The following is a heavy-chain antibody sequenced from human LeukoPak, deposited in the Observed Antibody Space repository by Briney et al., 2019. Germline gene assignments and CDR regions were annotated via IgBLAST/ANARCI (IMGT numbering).Heavy chain of an antibody. CDR3: ASGSDSSGFGFDY. CDR1: GGTFSSYA. V-gene: IGHV1-69*05. J-gene: IGHJ4*02. CDR2: IIPIFGTA. Sequence: SVKVSCKASGGTFSSYAISWVRQAPGRGLEWMGRIIPIFGTANYAQKFQGRVTITTDESTSTAYMELSSLRSEDTAVYYCASGSDSSGFGFDYWGQGTLVTVSS. D-gene: IGHD3-22*01.